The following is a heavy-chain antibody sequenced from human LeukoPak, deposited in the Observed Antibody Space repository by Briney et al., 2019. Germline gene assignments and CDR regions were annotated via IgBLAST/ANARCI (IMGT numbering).Heavy chain of an antibody. D-gene: IGHD2/OR15-2a*01. CDR1: GFSLSTRGVA. CDR2: IYWDDDK. CDR3: SHTDTGYFYGFDY. J-gene: IGHJ4*02. Sequence: SGPTLVNPTQTLTLTCSFSGFSLSTRGVAVGWIRQPPGKALEWLALIYWDDDKRYSPSLKSRLTITKDTSNNQVVLTMTNVDPVDTATYYCSHTDTGYFYGFDYWGQGTLVTVSS. V-gene: IGHV2-5*02.